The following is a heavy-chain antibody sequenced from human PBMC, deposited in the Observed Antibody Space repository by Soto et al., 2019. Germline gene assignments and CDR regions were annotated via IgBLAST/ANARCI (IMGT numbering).Heavy chain of an antibody. D-gene: IGHD3-22*01. CDR2: IFDSGTT. CDR3: ARDYSGYSLFDS. Sequence: SETLSLTCTVSGVSIGSGAYYWSWIRLHPGEGLEWIGYIFDSGTTYYNPSLKSRVTISVDTSKNQFSLKLSSVTAADTAVYYCARDYSGYSLFDSWGQGILVTVSS. CDR1: GVSIGSGAYY. V-gene: IGHV4-31*03. J-gene: IGHJ4*02.